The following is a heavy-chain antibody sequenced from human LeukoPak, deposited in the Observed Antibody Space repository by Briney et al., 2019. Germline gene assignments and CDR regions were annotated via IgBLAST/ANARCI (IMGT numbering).Heavy chain of an antibody. J-gene: IGHJ4*02. CDR2: IYYGGST. CDR1: GGSLSSRSYY. Sequence: SSETLSLTCTVSGGSLSSRSYYWGWIRQPPGKGLEWGGSIYYGGSTYCNPSLKSRVTISVDTSKNQFSLTWSSLTAADPAVYYCAWWWEPQGGGLSDYWGQGTLVTVSS. D-gene: IGHD2-15*01. V-gene: IGHV4-39*01. CDR3: AWWWEPQGGGLSDY.